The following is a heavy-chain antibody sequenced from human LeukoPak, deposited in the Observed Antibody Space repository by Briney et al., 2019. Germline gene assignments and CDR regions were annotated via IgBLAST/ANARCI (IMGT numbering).Heavy chain of an antibody. V-gene: IGHV1-3*01. Sequence: ASVKVSCKASGYTFTKYVVHWVRQGPGQRPEWMGWINAGNGDTKYSQNFQDRVTITRDTSANTAYMELSSLTSEDTALYYCARDDCGDTCYPGGYWGQGTLVTVSS. J-gene: IGHJ4*02. CDR2: INAGNGDT. CDR1: GYTFTKYV. D-gene: IGHD2-21*01. CDR3: ARDDCGDTCYPGGY.